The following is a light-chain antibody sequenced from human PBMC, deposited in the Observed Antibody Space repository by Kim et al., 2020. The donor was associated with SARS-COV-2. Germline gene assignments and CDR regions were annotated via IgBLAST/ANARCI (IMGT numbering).Light chain of an antibody. J-gene: IGLJ1*01. CDR2: YES. CDR3: QVWDSSGDHYV. Sequence: APGKTASITCGGTNMGSNSVLWYQRKPGQAPVLVIYYESDRPSGIPERFSGSNSGNTATLTISRVEAGDEADYYCQVWDSSGDHYVFGTGTKVTVL. V-gene: IGLV3-21*04. CDR1: NMGSNS.